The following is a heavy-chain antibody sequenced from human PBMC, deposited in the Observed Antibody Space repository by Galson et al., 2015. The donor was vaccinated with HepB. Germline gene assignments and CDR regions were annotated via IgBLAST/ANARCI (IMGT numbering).Heavy chain of an antibody. CDR2: IIPILGIA. CDR1: GGTFSSYT. V-gene: IGHV1-69*04. Sequence: SVKVSCKASGGTFSSYTISWVRQAPGQGLEWMGRIIPILGIANYAQKFQGRVTITADKSTSTAYMELSSLRSEDTAVYYCARDPIGYSGYGYFDYWGQGTLVTVSS. D-gene: IGHD5-12*01. J-gene: IGHJ4*02. CDR3: ARDPIGYSGYGYFDY.